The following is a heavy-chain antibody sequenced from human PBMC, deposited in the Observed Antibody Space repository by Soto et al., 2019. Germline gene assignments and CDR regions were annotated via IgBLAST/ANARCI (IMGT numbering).Heavy chain of an antibody. Sequence: ESLKISCKASGYDFSTFWIAWVRQMPGRGLEWMGVIYPDDSDVTYSPSFQGQVTISVDKSMTTAYLHWSSLRASDTATYYCAGHRNAGWFDPWGQGTPVTVSS. CDR1: GYDFSTFW. V-gene: IGHV5-51*01. CDR3: AGHRNAGWFDP. CDR2: IYPDDSDV. J-gene: IGHJ5*02.